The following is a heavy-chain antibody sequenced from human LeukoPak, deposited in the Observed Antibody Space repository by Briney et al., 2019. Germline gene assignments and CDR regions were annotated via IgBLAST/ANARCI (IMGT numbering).Heavy chain of an antibody. V-gene: IGHV3-21*01. CDR1: GFTFSSYN. CDR3: ARSPGATWSFDY. Sequence: PGGSLRLSCAASGFTFSSYNMNWVRQAPGKGLEWVSSISSTSSYIYYADSVKGRFTISRDNAKNSPYMQMNSLRAEDTAVYYCARSPGATWSFDYWGQGTLVTVSS. J-gene: IGHJ4*02. D-gene: IGHD1-1*01. CDR2: ISSTSSYI.